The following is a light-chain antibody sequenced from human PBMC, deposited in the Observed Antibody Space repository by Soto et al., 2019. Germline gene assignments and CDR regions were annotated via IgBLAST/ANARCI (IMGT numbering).Light chain of an antibody. CDR1: QGINSW. Sequence: DVQMTQSPSSLSASVGDRVTITCRASQGINSWLAWYQQKPEKAPKSLIYAASSLQTGVPSRVSGSGSEKDFTLPISNLQPEDSATYYCQQYNIYPLTFGGGTKVEI. V-gene: IGKV1D-16*01. J-gene: IGKJ4*01. CDR3: QQYNIYPLT. CDR2: AAS.